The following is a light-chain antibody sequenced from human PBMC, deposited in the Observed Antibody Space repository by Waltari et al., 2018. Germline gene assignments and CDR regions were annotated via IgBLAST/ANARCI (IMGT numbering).Light chain of an antibody. CDR3: QQCYTFPYT. J-gene: IGKJ2*01. V-gene: IGKV4-1*01. CDR2: WAS. CDR1: QSVVFSSNNKNY. Sequence: DIVLTPSPDSLPVSLGERATINCKSSQSVVFSSNNKNYLAWYQQKPGQPPKLLITWASTRESGVPDRFSGSGSGTDFTLTISSLQAEDVAVYYCQQCYTFPYTFGQGTKLEIK.